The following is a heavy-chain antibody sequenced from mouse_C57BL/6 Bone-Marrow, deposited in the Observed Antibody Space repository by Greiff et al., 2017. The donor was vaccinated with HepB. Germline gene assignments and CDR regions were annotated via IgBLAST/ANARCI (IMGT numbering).Heavy chain of an antibody. D-gene: IGHD1-1*01. CDR3: ARSPFGSSHWYFDV. CDR1: GYTFTDYY. Sequence: EVQLQQSGPELVKPGASVKISCKASGYTFTDYYMNWVKQSHGKSLEWIGDINPNNGGTSYNQKFKGKATLTVDKSSSTAYMELRSLTSEDSAVYYCARSPFGSSHWYFDVWGTGTTVTVSS. J-gene: IGHJ1*03. CDR2: INPNNGGT. V-gene: IGHV1-26*01.